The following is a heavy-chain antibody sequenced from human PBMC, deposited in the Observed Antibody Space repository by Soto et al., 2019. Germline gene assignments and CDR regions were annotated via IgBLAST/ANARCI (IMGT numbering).Heavy chain of an antibody. CDR2: ISYDGSNK. V-gene: IGHV3-30*18. CDR1: GFTFSSYG. CDR3: AKDGSDTDMVTAGDY. Sequence: QVQLVESGGGVVQPGRSLRLSCAASGFTFSSYGMHWVRQAPGKGLEWVAVISYDGSNKYYADSVKGRFTISRDNSKNTLYLQMNSLRAEDTAVYYCAKDGSDTDMVTAGDYWGQGTLVTVSS. D-gene: IGHD5-18*01. J-gene: IGHJ4*02.